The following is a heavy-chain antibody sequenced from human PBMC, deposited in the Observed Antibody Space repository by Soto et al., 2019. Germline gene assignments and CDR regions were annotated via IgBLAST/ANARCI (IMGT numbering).Heavy chain of an antibody. CDR3: ARDRGSYLGGDFDS. J-gene: IGHJ4*02. CDR2: IYYSGTT. V-gene: IGHV4-59*01. Sequence: SETLSLTCTVSGGSISNYYWRWIQKAPGKGLEWTGYIYYSGTTNYNPSLKSRVTISVDTSKNQFSLQLSSVTAADTAVYYCARDRGSYLGGDFDSCSQRTLVTVSS. CDR1: GGSISNYY. D-gene: IGHD1-26*01.